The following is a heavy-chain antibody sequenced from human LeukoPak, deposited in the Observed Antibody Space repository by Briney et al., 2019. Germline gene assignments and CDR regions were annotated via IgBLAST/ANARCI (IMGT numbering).Heavy chain of an antibody. D-gene: IGHD3-22*01. CDR1: GFTFNNYA. J-gene: IGHJ3*02. V-gene: IGHV3-23*01. Sequence: GGSLRLSCAASGFTFNNYAMTWVRQAPGKGLEWVSAIGGSGDSTYYVDSVKGRFTISRDNSKNTLYLQMNSLRAGDTAVYYCARGYRYYYDSSGVWTGAFDIWGQGTMVTVSS. CDR3: ARGYRYYYDSSGVWTGAFDI. CDR2: IGGSGDST.